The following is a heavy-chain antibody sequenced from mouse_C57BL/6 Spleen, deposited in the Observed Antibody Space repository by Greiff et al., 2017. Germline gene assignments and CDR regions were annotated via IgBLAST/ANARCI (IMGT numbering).Heavy chain of an antibody. CDR1: GYTFTSYW. J-gene: IGHJ3*01. CDR3: ARGDYDGSSTWFAY. D-gene: IGHD1-1*01. V-gene: IGHV1-61*01. Sequence: QVQLQQPGAELVRPGSSVKLSCKASGYTFTSYWMDWVKQRPGQGLEWIGNIYPSDSETHYNQKFKDKATLTVDKSSSTAYMQLSSLTSEDSAVYYCARGDYDGSSTWFAYWGQGTLVTVSA. CDR2: IYPSDSET.